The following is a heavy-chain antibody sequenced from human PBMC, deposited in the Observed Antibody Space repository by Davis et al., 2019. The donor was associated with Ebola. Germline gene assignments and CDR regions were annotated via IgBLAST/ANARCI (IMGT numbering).Heavy chain of an antibody. Sequence: SVKVSCKASGGTFSSYAISWVRQAPGQGLEWMGRIIPILGIANCAQKFQGRVTITADKSTSTAYMELSSLRSEDTAVYYCARRHGDGGGSYYFDYWGQGTLVTVSS. CDR1: GGTFSSYA. D-gene: IGHD4-17*01. J-gene: IGHJ4*02. V-gene: IGHV1-69*04. CDR2: IIPILGIA. CDR3: ARRHGDGGGSYYFDY.